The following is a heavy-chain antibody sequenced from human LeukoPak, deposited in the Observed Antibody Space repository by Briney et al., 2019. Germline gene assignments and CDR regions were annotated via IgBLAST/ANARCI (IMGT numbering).Heavy chain of an antibody. CDR2: IRSKAYGGTT. CDR3: TRGTAAAACDY. V-gene: IGHV3-49*03. Sequence: GGSLRLSCTASGFTFGDYAMSWFRQAPGKGLEWVGFIRSKAYGGTTEYAASVKGRFTVSRDDSKSIAYLQMNSLKTEDTAVYYCTRGTAAAACDYWGQGTLVTVSS. D-gene: IGHD6-13*01. J-gene: IGHJ4*02. CDR1: GFTFGDYA.